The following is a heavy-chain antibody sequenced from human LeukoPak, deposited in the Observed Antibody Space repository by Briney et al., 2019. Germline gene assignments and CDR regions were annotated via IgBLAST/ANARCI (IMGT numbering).Heavy chain of an antibody. V-gene: IGHV4-59*12. CDR3: ASGRYYYDSSGADY. D-gene: IGHD3-22*01. J-gene: IGHJ4*02. CDR2: IYYSGST. CDR1: GGSISSYY. Sequence: TASETLSLTCTVSGGSISSYYWSWIRQPPGKGLEWIGYIYYSGSTNYNPSLKSRVTISVDRSKNQFSLKLSSVTAADTAVYYCASGRYYYDSSGADYWGQGTLVTVSS.